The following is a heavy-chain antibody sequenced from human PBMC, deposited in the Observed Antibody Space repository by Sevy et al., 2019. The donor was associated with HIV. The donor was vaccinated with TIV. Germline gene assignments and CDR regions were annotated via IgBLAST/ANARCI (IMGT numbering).Heavy chain of an antibody. D-gene: IGHD3-3*01. V-gene: IGHV3-21*04. CDR3: ARDFTIFGVVSGIDY. Sequence: GGSLRLSCAASGFNFRTYSMNWVRQAPGKGLEWLSSISDDSRYIYYSDSVKGRFTISRANAKNLLFLQMNNLRVEDTAIYHCARDFTIFGVVSGIDYWGQGNLVTVSS. CDR2: ISDDSRYI. J-gene: IGHJ4*01. CDR1: GFNFRTYS.